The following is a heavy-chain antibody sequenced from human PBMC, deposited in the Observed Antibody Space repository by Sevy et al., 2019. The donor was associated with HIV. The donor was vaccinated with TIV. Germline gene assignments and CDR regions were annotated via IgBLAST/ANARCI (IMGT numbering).Heavy chain of an antibody. CDR1: GFTFDDYA. J-gene: IGHJ4*02. D-gene: IGHD3-22*01. Sequence: SLRLSCAASGFTFDDYAMHWVRQAPGKGLEWVSGISWNSGSIGYADSVKGRFTISRDNAKNSLYLQMNSLRAEDTALYYCAKDHYYDSSGEGNYFDYWGQGTLVTVSS. CDR2: ISWNSGSI. V-gene: IGHV3-9*01. CDR3: AKDHYYDSSGEGNYFDY.